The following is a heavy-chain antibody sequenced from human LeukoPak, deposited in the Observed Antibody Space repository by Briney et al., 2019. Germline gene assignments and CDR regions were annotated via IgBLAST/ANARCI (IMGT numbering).Heavy chain of an antibody. J-gene: IGHJ4*02. Sequence: SETLSLTCTVSGGSISSGSYYWSWIRQPAGKGLEWIGRIYTSGSTNYNPSLKSRVTMSVDTSKNQFSLKMSSVTAADTAVYYCAREVASLDYWGQGTLVTVSS. CDR2: IYTSGST. CDR1: GGSISSGSYY. CDR3: AREVASLDY. V-gene: IGHV4-61*02. D-gene: IGHD2-21*01.